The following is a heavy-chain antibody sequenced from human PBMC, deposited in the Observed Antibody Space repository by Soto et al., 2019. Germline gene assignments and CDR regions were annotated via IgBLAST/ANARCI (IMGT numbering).Heavy chain of an antibody. CDR2: ISYDESNK. CDR3: ASPPSIPLEGYCSGGSCLYYSYGMDV. J-gene: IGHJ6*04. Sequence: GGSLRLSCAASGFTFSSYGMHWVRQAPGKGLEWVAFISYDESNKYYADSVKGRFTISRDNSRTTLYLQMNSLRAEDTAVYYCASPPSIPLEGYCSGGSCLYYSYGMDVWGKGTTVTVSS. V-gene: IGHV3-30*03. CDR1: GFTFSSYG. D-gene: IGHD2-15*01.